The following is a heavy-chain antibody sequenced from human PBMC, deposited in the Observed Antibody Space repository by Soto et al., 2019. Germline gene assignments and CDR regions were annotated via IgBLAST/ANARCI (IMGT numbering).Heavy chain of an antibody. CDR3: ARARRSGLRLGCGGDCYPPYYYYYMDV. Sequence: EVQLVESGGGLVKPGGSLRLSCAASGFTFSSYSMNWVRQAPGKGLEWVSLISSSSSYIYYADSVKGRFTISRDNAKNSLYLQMNSLRAEDTAVYYCARARRSGLRLGCGGDCYPPYYYYYMDVWGKGTTVTVSS. CDR2: ISSSSSYI. CDR1: GFTFSSYS. D-gene: IGHD2-21*02. V-gene: IGHV3-21*01. J-gene: IGHJ6*03.